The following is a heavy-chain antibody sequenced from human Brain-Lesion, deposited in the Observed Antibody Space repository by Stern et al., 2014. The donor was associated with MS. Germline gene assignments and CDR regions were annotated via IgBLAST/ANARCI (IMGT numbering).Heavy chain of an antibody. D-gene: IGHD1-14*01. CDR1: GFTFDDYA. CDR3: ARDITGSSAYFAY. CDR2: ISWNSGTI. Sequence: EVQLLESGGDLVQPGRSLRLSCAAFGFTFDDYAMHWVRQAPGQGLVWVAGISWNSGTIGYADSVKGRFTTSRDNAYSSLYLQMNSLRPEDTALYYCARDITGSSAYFAYWGQGTLVTVSS. V-gene: IGHV3-9*01. J-gene: IGHJ4*02.